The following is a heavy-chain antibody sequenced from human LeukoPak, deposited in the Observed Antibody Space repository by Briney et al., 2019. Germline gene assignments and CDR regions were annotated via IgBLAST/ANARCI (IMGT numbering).Heavy chain of an antibody. CDR2: IYSSGAT. CDR1: GGSISSSDYY. Sequence: SSETLSLTCTVSGGSISSSDYYWGWIRQPPGKGLEWIGSIYSSGATYYNPSLNSRVTISVDRSKNQFSLKLNSVTAADTAVYYCARHQPWATIMGPVMDVWGQGTTVTVSS. CDR3: ARHQPWATIMGPVMDV. J-gene: IGHJ6*02. V-gene: IGHV4-39*01. D-gene: IGHD5-24*01.